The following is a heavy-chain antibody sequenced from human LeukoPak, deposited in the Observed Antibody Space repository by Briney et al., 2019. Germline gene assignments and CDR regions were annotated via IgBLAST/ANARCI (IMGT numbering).Heavy chain of an antibody. J-gene: IGHJ4*02. D-gene: IGHD3-22*01. CDR2: LYIDGST. Sequence: GGSLRLSCTVSGFTLSSYEMSWIRQAPGKGLEWVSTLYIDGSTYYADAVKGRFTTSRDNFKNTLYLQMNRLRDEDTAVYYCASLNYDSTGYHGPVDHWGQGTLVTVSS. V-gene: IGHV3-66*01. CDR1: GFTLSSYE. CDR3: ASLNYDSTGYHGPVDH.